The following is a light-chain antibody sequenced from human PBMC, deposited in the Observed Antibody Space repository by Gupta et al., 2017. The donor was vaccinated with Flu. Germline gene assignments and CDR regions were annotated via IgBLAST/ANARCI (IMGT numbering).Light chain of an antibody. Sequence: DIRMTQSPSSLSASVGGRVTITCQASQDISNSLNWYQQKPGKAPKLLIYDASNLERGVPSRFSGRGSGTDFTFTISSLQPEDFATYYCQQDDNLPLSFGGGTKVEI. CDR3: QQDDNLPLS. J-gene: IGKJ4*01. CDR1: QDISNS. CDR2: DAS. V-gene: IGKV1-33*01.